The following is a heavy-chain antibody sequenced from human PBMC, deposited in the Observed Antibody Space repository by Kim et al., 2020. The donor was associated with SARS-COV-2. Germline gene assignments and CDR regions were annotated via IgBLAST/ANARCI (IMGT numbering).Heavy chain of an antibody. J-gene: IGHJ4*02. CDR3: ARGGVERLYYFDY. V-gene: IGHV3-53*01. Sequence: GGSLRLSCAASGFTVSSNYMSWVRQAPGKGLEWGSVIYSGGSTYYADSVKGRFTTSRDNSKNTLYLQMNSLRAEDTAVYYCARGGVERLYYFDYWGQGTLVTVSS. CDR2: IYSGGST. D-gene: IGHD3-3*01. CDR1: GFTVSSNY.